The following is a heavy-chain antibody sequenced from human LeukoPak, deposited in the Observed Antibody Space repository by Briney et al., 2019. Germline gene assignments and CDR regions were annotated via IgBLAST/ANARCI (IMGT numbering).Heavy chain of an antibody. Sequence: ASVKVSCKASRYTFTNYAMNWVRQAPGQGLEWMGWISTNTGNPSYAQGFTGRFVFSLDTSVSTAYLHISSLKAEDTAVYFCARDGLGGYPYFFDYWGQGTLVTVSS. J-gene: IGHJ4*02. CDR1: RYTFTNYA. CDR3: ARDGLGGYPYFFDY. V-gene: IGHV7-4-1*02. D-gene: IGHD3-22*01. CDR2: ISTNTGNP.